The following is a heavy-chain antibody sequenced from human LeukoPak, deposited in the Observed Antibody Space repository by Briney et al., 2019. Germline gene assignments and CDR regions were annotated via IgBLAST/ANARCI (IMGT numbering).Heavy chain of an antibody. CDR1: GYXFSSYG. D-gene: IGHD2-15*01. J-gene: IGHJ4*02. CDR3: ARDCSGSSCYWIH. CDR2: ISAYNGNT. Sequence: GASVKVSCKASGYXFSSYGMSWVRQAPGQGLEWLGYISAYNGNTNYAQKVQGRITMTTDTSTSTAYMEMRSLRSDDTAVYYCARDCSGSSCYWIHWGQGSLVTVSS. V-gene: IGHV1-18*01.